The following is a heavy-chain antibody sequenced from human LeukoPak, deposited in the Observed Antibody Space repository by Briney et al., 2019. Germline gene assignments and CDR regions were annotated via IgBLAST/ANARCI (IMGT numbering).Heavy chain of an antibody. CDR2: IWYDGSNK. V-gene: IGHV3-33*01. J-gene: IGHJ4*02. Sequence: PGRSLRLSCAASGFTFSSYGMHWVRQAPGKGLEWVAVIWYDGSNKYYADSVKGRFTISRDNSKNTLYLQMNSLRAEDTAVYYCARGDSSIAASPFDYWAREPWSPSPQ. CDR3: ARGDSSIAASPFDY. D-gene: IGHD6-6*01. CDR1: GFTFSSYG.